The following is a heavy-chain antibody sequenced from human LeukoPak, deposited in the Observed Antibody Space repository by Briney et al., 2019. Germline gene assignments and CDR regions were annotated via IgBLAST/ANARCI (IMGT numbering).Heavy chain of an antibody. CDR3: ARDLRALRLSIAVPDY. CDR2: ISSSSSYI. V-gene: IGHV3-21*01. J-gene: IGHJ4*02. D-gene: IGHD6-19*01. Sequence: GSLRLSCAASGFTFSSYSMNWVRQAPGKGLEWVSSISSSSSYIYYADSVKGRFTISRDNAKNSLYLQMNSLRAADTAVYYCARDLRALRLSIAVPDYWGQGTLVTVSS. CDR1: GFTFSSYS.